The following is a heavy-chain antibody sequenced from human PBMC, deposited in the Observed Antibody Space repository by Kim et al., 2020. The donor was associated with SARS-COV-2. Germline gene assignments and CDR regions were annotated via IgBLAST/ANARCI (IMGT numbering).Heavy chain of an antibody. J-gene: IGHJ4*02. V-gene: IGHV4-34*01. D-gene: IGHD3-3*01. CDR2: INHSGST. Sequence: SETLSLSCAVYGGSFSGYYWSWIRQPPGKGLEWIGAINHSGSTNYNPSLKMRGTISVHKYQNQFSLQLSSVAAADTAVYHCAEWSGLPLRGFDYWGQGILVTVSA. CDR1: GGSFSGYY. CDR3: AEWSGLPLRGFDY.